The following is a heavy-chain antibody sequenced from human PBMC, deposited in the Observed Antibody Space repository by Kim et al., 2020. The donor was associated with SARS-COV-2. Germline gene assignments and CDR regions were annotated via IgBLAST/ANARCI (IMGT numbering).Heavy chain of an antibody. D-gene: IGHD3-10*01. Sequence: ASVKVSCKASGYTFTSYGINWVRQAPGQGLEWMGWISAYNGNTNYAQKLQGRVTMTTDTSTSTAYMELRSLRSDDTAVYYCARDLKFGGHIDKNDYWGQGTLVTVSS. CDR1: GYTFTSYG. V-gene: IGHV1-18*01. CDR2: ISAYNGNT. CDR3: ARDLKFGGHIDKNDY. J-gene: IGHJ4*02.